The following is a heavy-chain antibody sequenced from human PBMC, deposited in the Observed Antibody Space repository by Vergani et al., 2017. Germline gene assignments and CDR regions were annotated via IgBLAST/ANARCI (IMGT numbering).Heavy chain of an antibody. J-gene: IGHJ4*02. CDR2: INPIDSKI. CDR3: TRHVPCGDGACLHFDH. D-gene: IGHD2-21*01. CDR1: ESSFISNE. Sequence: VMLVQSGAEMKKPGESLKISCKYSESSFISNEIAWVRQMSGKGLQWMGNINPIDSKIAYSPSFQGQAIMSLDKSITTAYLQWRSLKASDTAIYYCTRHVPCGDGACLHFDHWGQGTQVTVSS. V-gene: IGHV5-51*01.